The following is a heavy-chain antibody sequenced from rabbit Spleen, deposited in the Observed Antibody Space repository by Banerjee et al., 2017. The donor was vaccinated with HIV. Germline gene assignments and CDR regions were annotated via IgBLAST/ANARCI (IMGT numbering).Heavy chain of an antibody. J-gene: IGHJ4*01. D-gene: IGHD2-1*01. CDR1: GFSFSSSYY. V-gene: IGHV1S40*01. Sequence: QSLEESGGDLVKPEGSLTLTCTASGFSFSSSYYMCRVRQAPGKGLEYIACIYADSSGSTVYASWAKGRFTISKTSSTTVTLEMTSLTAADTATYFCARGSAAMTLVITGYYLNLWGPGTLVTVS. CDR2: IYADSSGST. CDR3: ARGSAAMTLVITGYYLNL.